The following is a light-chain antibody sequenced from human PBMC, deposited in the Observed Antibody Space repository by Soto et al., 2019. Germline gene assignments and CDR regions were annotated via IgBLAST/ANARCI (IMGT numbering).Light chain of an antibody. Sequence: VVLTQSPATLYVSPVDRVAVCCRASQSVSSSYLAWYQQKPGQAPRLLIYGASNRATGIPARFSGSGSGTDLTLTISSLEPEDFAVYYCQQRSNWPPTWTFGQGTKVDIK. CDR1: QSVSSSY. CDR2: GAS. CDR3: QQRSNWPPTWT. J-gene: IGKJ1*01. V-gene: IGKV3D-20*02.